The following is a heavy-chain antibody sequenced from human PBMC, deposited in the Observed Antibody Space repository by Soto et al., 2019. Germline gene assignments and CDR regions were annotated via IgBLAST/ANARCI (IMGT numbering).Heavy chain of an antibody. Sequence: QVQLQESGPGLVKPSQTLSLTCTVSGGSISSGGYYWSWIRQHPGKGLEWIGYFYYSGSTYYNPSLKSRVTISGDTSTNQFSLKLSSVAAADTAVYYCARDRRAVAGTPSYCFDPWGQGTLVTVSS. CDR3: ARDRRAVAGTPSYCFDP. J-gene: IGHJ5*02. CDR1: GGSISSGGYY. D-gene: IGHD6-19*01. CDR2: FYYSGST. V-gene: IGHV4-31*03.